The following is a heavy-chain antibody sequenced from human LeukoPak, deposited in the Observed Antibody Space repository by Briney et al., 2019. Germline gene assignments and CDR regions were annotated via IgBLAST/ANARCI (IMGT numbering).Heavy chain of an antibody. D-gene: IGHD1-26*01. CDR3: ARGELLSDY. Sequence: ASVKVSCKASGGTFSSYAISWVRQAPGQGLEWMGGIIPIFGTANYAQKFQGRVTITADESTSTAYMELSSLRSDDTAVYYCARGELLSDYWGQGTLVTVSS. CDR1: GGTFSSYA. V-gene: IGHV1-69*13. CDR2: IIPIFGTA. J-gene: IGHJ4*02.